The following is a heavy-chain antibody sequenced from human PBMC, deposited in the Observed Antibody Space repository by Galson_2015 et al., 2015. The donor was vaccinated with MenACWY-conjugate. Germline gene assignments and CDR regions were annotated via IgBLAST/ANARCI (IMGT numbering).Heavy chain of an antibody. V-gene: IGHV4-59*01. Sequence: SETLSLTCTVSGGSISSYYWSWIRQPPGKGLEWIGYIYYSGGTNYNPSLKSRVTISVDTSKNQFSLKLSSVTAADTAVYYCARELAGGNAFDIWGQGTMVTVSS. CDR2: IYYSGGT. CDR1: GGSISSYY. CDR3: ARELAGGNAFDI. J-gene: IGHJ3*02. D-gene: IGHD6-19*01.